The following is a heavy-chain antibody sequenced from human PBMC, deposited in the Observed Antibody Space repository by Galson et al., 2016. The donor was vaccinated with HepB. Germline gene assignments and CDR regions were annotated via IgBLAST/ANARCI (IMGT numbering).Heavy chain of an antibody. CDR2: VPSDETNK. J-gene: IGHJ4*02. CDR1: GFSFSSYG. V-gene: IGHV3-30*18. CDR3: AQRRLGLGNFYFDY. D-gene: IGHD3-16*01. Sequence: SLRLSCAASGFSFSSYGMHWVRQPPGKGLEWVALVPSDETNKFYADSVKGRFTISRDSSKNTLYLQMNSLRVEDTATYFCAQRRLGLGNFYFDYWGQGTLVTVSS.